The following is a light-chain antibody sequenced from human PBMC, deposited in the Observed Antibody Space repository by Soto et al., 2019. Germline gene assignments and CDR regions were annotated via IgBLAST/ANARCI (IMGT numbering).Light chain of an antibody. J-gene: IGLJ2*01. CDR1: SSNIGTNT. CDR2: SDN. CDR3: AAWDVSLVV. V-gene: IGLV1-44*01. Sequence: QSVLTQPPSASGTPGQRVTISCSGSSSNIGTNTVIWYQQLPGAAPKLLIYSDNQRPPGVPDRFSGSTSGTSASLAISGLQSEDEADYYCAAWDVSLVVFGGGTKLTVL.